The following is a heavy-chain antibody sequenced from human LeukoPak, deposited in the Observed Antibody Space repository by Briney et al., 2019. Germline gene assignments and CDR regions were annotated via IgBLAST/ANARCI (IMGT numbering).Heavy chain of an antibody. CDR2: IIPIFGTA. CDR1: GGTFSSYA. V-gene: IGHV1-69*13. J-gene: IGHJ1*01. CDR3: ASRAYDFWSGYSAEYFQH. D-gene: IGHD3-3*01. Sequence: SVKVSCXASGGTFSSYAISWVRQAPGQGLEWMGGIIPIFGTANYAQKFQGRVTITADESTSTAYMELSSLRSEDTAVYYCASRAYDFWSGYSAEYFQHWGQGTLVTVSS.